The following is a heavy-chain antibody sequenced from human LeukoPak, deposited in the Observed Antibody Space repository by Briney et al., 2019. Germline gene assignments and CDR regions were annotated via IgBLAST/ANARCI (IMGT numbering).Heavy chain of an antibody. J-gene: IGHJ5*02. D-gene: IGHD1-14*01. CDR1: GVNLSTYA. Sequence: GGSLRLSCSASGVNLSTYAMSWVRQTPGKGLEWVSSISDSGGTTVYADSVKGRFTISRDNSKNTLHQQMNSLRAEDTAVYYCARIGTLGLIEPGGQGPLDSVSS. CDR3: ARIGTLGLIEP. V-gene: IGHV3-23*01. CDR2: ISDSGGTT.